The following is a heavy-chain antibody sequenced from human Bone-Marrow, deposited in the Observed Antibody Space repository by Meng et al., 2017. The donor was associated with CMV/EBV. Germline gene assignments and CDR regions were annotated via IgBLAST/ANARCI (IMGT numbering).Heavy chain of an antibody. V-gene: IGHV3-23*01. J-gene: IGHJ3*02. CDR2: ISSGGRGT. Sequence: GESLKISCAASGFTFSSYWMSWVRQAPGKGLEWVSAISSGGRGTNYADSLKGRFTISRDDSKNTLFLQLNSLRAEDTAVYYCARASNWHYEIDAFDIWGQGAMVTVSS. CDR3: ARASNWHYEIDAFDI. CDR1: GFTFSSYW. D-gene: IGHD1-7*01.